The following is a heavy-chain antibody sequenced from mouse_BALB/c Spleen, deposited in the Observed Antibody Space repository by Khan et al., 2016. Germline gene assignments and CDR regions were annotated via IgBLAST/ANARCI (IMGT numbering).Heavy chain of an antibody. J-gene: IGHJ1*01. CDR2: INTYSGES. V-gene: IGHV9-3-1*01. D-gene: IGHD1-1*01. Sequence: QIQLVQSGPELKKPGKTVKISCKASGYTFTNYGMNWVKQAPGKGLKWMGWINTYSGESTYADDFKGRFAFSLETSAKTAYLQIHNLKNEDTATYFAAIDRYYYGSSRYFDVWGAGTTVTVST. CDR3: AIDRYYYGSSRYFDV. CDR1: GYTFTNYG.